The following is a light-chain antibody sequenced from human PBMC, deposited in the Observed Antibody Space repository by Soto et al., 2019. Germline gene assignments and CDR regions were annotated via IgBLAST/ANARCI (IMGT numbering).Light chain of an antibody. CDR1: SSNIGAGYD. CDR3: QSFDSSLSGAV. J-gene: IGLJ7*01. CDR2: GNS. Sequence: QSVLTQPPSVSGAPGQRVTISCTGSSSNIGAGYDVHWYQQLPGTAPKLLIYGNSNRPSGVPDRFSGSKSGTSASLAITGLQAQDEAEDHCQSFDSSLSGAVFGGGTQLTVL. V-gene: IGLV1-40*01.